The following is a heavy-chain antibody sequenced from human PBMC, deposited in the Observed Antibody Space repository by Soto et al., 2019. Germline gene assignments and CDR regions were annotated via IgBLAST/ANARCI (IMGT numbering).Heavy chain of an antibody. J-gene: IGHJ6*03. CDR3: VRSLMDV. V-gene: IGHV4-39*01. Sequence: QMQLQESGPGLVKTSETLSLTCTVSGGSIRESGLYWGWIRQSPGKGLEWIGSIFFSGQTHYNPSLKSRVSISIDASKNQFSLNVISVTAADTGVYYCVRSLMDVWGKGTTVTVSS. CDR2: IFFSGQT. CDR1: GGSIRESGLY.